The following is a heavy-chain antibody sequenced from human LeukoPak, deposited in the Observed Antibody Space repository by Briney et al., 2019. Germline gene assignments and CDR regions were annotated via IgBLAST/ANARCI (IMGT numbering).Heavy chain of an antibody. D-gene: IGHD2-2*02. Sequence: PGGSLRLSCAASGFTFSDYYMSWIRQAPGKGLEWVSYISTTSSYTDYADSVKGRFTISRDNAKNLLYLHMNSLRTDDTAVYYWAIYWYCSSSICYTDRNWFDPWGQGTLVTVSS. V-gene: IGHV3-11*03. J-gene: IGHJ5*02. CDR1: GFTFSDYY. CDR2: ISTTSSYT. CDR3: AIYWYCSSSICYTDRNWFDP.